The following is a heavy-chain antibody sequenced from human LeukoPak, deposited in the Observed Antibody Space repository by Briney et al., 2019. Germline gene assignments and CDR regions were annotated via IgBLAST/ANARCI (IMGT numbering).Heavy chain of an antibody. CDR2: INHSGST. J-gene: IGHJ3*02. Sequence: SETLFLTCAVYGGSFSGYYWSWIRQPPGKGLEWIGEINHSGSTNYNPSLKSRVTISVDTSKNQFSLKLSSVTAADTAVYYCARAAVDTAMVTGRAFDIWGQGTMVTVSS. D-gene: IGHD5-18*01. V-gene: IGHV4-34*01. CDR1: GGSFSGYY. CDR3: ARAAVDTAMVTGRAFDI.